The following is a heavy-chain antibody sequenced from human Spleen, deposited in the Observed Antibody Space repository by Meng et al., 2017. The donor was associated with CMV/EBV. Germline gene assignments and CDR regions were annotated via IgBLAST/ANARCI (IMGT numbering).Heavy chain of an antibody. D-gene: IGHD5-12*01. V-gene: IGHV4-39*07. CDR1: GGSISSSSYY. Sequence: ESLKISCTVSGGSISSSSYYWGWIRQPPGKGLEWIGSIYYNGDTDYNPSLKSRVTISVDTSKNQFSLKLSSVTAADTAVFYCVGLYSGYAYFDYWGQGTLVTVSS. CDR2: IYYNGDT. J-gene: IGHJ4*02. CDR3: VGLYSGYAYFDY.